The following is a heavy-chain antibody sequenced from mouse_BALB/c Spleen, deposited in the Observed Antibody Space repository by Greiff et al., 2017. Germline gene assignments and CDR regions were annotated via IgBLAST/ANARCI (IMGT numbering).Heavy chain of an antibody. CDR1: GFTFSDYY. CDR3: AREGDDYGPFAY. Sequence: DVKLVESGGGLVKPGGSLKLSCAASGFTFSDYYMYWVRQTPEKRLEWVATISDGGSYTYYPDSVKGRFTISRDNAKNNLYLQMSSLKSEDTAMYYCAREGDDYGPFAYWGQGTLVTVSA. D-gene: IGHD2-4*01. CDR2: ISDGGSYT. J-gene: IGHJ3*01. V-gene: IGHV5-4*02.